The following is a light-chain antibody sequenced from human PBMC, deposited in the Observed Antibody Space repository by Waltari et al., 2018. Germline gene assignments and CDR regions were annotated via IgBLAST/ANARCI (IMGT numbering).Light chain of an antibody. Sequence: QSVLTQPPSVSGTPGQRVTIPCSGSSSNIGSNTVNWYQQLPGTAPKLLIYSNNHRPSGGPVRISGSRSGTSASLAVSGLQSEDEADYYCAVWDGSLNAYVFGAGTKVTVL. V-gene: IGLV1-44*01. CDR1: SSNIGSNT. CDR3: AVWDGSLNAYV. CDR2: SNN. J-gene: IGLJ1*01.